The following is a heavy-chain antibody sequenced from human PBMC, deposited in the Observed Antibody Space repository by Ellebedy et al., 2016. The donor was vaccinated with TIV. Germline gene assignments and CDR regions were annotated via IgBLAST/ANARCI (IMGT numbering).Heavy chain of an antibody. CDR1: GYTFTGYY. CDR3: ARDYWGSYEY. Sequence: AASVKVSCKASGYTFTGYYMHWVRQAPGQRLEWMGWISPNGGGTHYAQKFQGRVSMTGDTSISTAYLELSRLTSDDTAVYYCARDYWGSYEYWGQGTLVTVSS. D-gene: IGHD1-26*01. CDR2: ISPNGGGT. V-gene: IGHV1-2*02. J-gene: IGHJ4*02.